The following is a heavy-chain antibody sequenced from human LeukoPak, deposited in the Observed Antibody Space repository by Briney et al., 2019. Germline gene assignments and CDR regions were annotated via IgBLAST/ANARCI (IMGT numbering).Heavy chain of an antibody. CDR1: GFTFSSYG. CDR3: ARDGVVVVAATHSYYYYYGMDV. D-gene: IGHD2-15*01. J-gene: IGHJ6*02. V-gene: IGHV3-33*01. Sequence: PGRSLRLSCAASGFTFSSYGMHWVRQAPGKGLEWVGVIWYDGSNKYYADSVKGRFTISRDNSKNTLYLQMNSLRAEDTAVYYCARDGVVVVAATHSYYYYYGMDVWGQGTTVTVYS. CDR2: IWYDGSNK.